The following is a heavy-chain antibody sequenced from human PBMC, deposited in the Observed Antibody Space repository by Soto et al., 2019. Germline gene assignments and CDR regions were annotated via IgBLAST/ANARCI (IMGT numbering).Heavy chain of an antibody. V-gene: IGHV4-39*01. J-gene: IGHJ6*02. D-gene: IGHD3-22*01. CDR2: IYYSGST. Sequence: SETLSLTCTVSGGSISSSSYYWGWIRQPPGKGLEWIGSIYYSGSTYYNPSLKSRVTISVDTSKNQFSLKLSSVTAADTAVYYCAIDLIPHYYDSSGLYGMDVWGQGTTVTVSS. CDR3: AIDLIPHYYDSSGLYGMDV. CDR1: GGSISSSSYY.